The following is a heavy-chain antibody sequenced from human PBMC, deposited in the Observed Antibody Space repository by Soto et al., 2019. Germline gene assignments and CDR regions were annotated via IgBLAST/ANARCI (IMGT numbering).Heavy chain of an antibody. J-gene: IGHJ6*02. CDR1: GVTFSSYG. CDR3: AREYCSSTSCYNDV. D-gene: IGHD2-2*02. V-gene: IGHV3-33*01. Sequence: GGSLRLSYAAPGVTFSSYGVHRVRQAPGKGLEWVAVIWYDGSNKYYAVSVKGRFTISRDNSKNTLYLQMSSLRAEDTAVYYCAREYCSSTSCYNDVWGQGTTVTVSS. CDR2: IWYDGSNK.